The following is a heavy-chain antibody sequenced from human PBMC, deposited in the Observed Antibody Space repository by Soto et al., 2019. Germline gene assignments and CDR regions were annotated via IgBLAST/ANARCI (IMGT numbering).Heavy chain of an antibody. V-gene: IGHV3-33*01. D-gene: IGHD6-13*01. CDR1: GFNFNNYG. J-gene: IGHJ6*02. CDR2: IWNDGNGY. CDR3: ARRQISPPTRGAASARGGMDV. Sequence: QVQLVESGGGVVQPGRSLRLSCAASGFNFNNYGMHWVRQAPGKGLEWVAVIWNDGNGYYYANSVKGRFTISRDNSKNTQYLQMSSLRAANTAVYYCARRQISPPTRGAASARGGMDVWGQGTKVTVSS.